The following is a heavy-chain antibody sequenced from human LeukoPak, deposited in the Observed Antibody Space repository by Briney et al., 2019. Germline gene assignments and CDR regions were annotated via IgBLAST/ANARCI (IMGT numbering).Heavy chain of an antibody. CDR2: INPNSGGT. J-gene: IGHJ5*02. CDR1: GYTFTGYY. CDR3: ARDKITMVRGVSFDP. Sequence: ASVKVSCKASGYTFTGYYMHWVRQAPGQGLEWMGRINPNSGGTNYAQKFQGRVTMTRDTSISTACMELSRLRSDDTAVYYCARDKITMVRGVSFDPWGQGTLVTVSS. D-gene: IGHD3-10*01. V-gene: IGHV1-2*06.